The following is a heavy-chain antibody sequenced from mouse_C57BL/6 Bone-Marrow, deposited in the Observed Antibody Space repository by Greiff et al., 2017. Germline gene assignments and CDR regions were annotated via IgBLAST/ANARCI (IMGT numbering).Heavy chain of an antibody. Sequence: QVQLQQPGAELVRPGTSVKLSCKASGYTFTSYWMHWVKQRPGQGLEWIGVIDPSDSYTNYNQKFKGKATLTVDTSSSTAYMQLSSLTSDDSAVYYCARMDIYYIDDWGQGTTLTVSS. J-gene: IGHJ2*01. CDR1: GYTFTSYW. D-gene: IGHD2-3*01. CDR2: IDPSDSYT. CDR3: ARMDIYYIDD. V-gene: IGHV1-59*01.